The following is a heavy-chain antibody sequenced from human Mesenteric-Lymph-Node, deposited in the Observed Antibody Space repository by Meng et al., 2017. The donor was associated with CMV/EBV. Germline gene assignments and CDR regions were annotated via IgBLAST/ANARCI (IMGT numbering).Heavy chain of an antibody. CDR2: ISAYNGNT. CDR1: GYTFTSYG. D-gene: IGHD2-2*01. CDR3: AREAYSTNWYRGAMGV. Sequence: ASVKVSCKASGYTFTSYGISWVRQAPGQGLEWMGWISAYNGNTNYAQKLQGRVTMTTDTSTSTAYMELRSLRSDDTAVYYCAREAYSTNWYRGAMGVWGQGTTVTVSS. V-gene: IGHV1-18*01. J-gene: IGHJ6*02.